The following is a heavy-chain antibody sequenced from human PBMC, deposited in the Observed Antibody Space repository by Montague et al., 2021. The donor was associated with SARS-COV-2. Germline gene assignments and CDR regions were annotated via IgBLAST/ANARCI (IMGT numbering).Heavy chain of an antibody. V-gene: IGHV6-1*01. D-gene: IGHD6-19*01. CDR2: TYYRSKWYS. CDR1: GDSVSSNSAT. Sequence: CAISGDSVSSNSATWNWVRQSPSRGLEWLGRTYYRSKWYSDYAPSVRGLLTVNPDASKNEFSLELNYVTPEDTAVYYCVRYSVWFYFDFWGQGTLVTVSS. J-gene: IGHJ4*02. CDR3: VRYSVWFYFDF.